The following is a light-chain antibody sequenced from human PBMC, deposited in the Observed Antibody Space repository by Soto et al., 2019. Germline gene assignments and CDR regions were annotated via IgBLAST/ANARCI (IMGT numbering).Light chain of an antibody. V-gene: IGKV3-11*01. CDR3: HQRSTWPLFT. CDR1: QTVSRY. J-gene: IGKJ4*01. Sequence: VLTQSPATLSLYPGDRATLSCSASQTVSRYLAWYQQKPGQAPRLLIYYASNRATGIPPRFSGSGSGTDYTLTSRSLETEDFAGYYRHQRSTWPLFTFGGGNKEQI. CDR2: YAS.